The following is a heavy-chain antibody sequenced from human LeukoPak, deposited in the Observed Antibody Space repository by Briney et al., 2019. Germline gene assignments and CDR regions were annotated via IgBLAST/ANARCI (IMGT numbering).Heavy chain of an antibody. CDR2: ISLDGSSK. CDR1: GFTFSKYG. Sequence: PGRSRRLSCAASGFTFSKYGMHWVRQAPGKGLEWVALISLDGSSKYYADSVKGRFTISRDNSKNTLYLQMTSLRPEDTAVYHCAKQGSCSGGGCYAHHLDSWGQGTLVTVSS. J-gene: IGHJ4*02. V-gene: IGHV3-30*18. CDR3: AKQGSCSGGGCYAHHLDS. D-gene: IGHD2-15*01.